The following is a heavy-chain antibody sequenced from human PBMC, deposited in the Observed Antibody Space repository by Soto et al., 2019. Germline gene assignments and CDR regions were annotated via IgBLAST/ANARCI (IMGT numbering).Heavy chain of an antibody. Sequence: PSETLSLTCTVSGGSISSYYWSWIRQPPGKGLEWIGYIYYSGGTNYNPSLKSRVTISVDTSKNQFSLKLSSVTAADTAVYYCARDRWQQLFDYWGQGTLVTVSS. CDR3: ARDRWQQLFDY. J-gene: IGHJ4*02. CDR1: GGSISSYY. CDR2: IYYSGGT. V-gene: IGHV4-59*01. D-gene: IGHD6-13*01.